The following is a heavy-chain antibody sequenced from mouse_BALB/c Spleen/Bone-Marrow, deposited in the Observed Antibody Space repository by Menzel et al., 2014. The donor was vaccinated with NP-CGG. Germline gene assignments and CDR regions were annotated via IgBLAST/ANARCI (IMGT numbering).Heavy chain of an antibody. CDR1: GFTFTDYY. Sequence: DVKLVESGGGLVQPGGSLRLSCTTSGFTFTDYYMSWVRQPPGKALEWLAFIRNKAYGYTTEYSASVRGRFTISRDNSQSILYLQMNTQRAEDSATYYCARFPMDYWGQGTSVTVSS. J-gene: IGHJ4*01. CDR2: IRNKAYGYTT. CDR3: ARFPMDY. V-gene: IGHV7-3*02.